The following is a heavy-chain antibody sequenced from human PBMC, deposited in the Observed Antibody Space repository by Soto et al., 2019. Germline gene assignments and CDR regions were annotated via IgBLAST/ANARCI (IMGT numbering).Heavy chain of an antibody. D-gene: IGHD6-13*01. CDR1: SGSSSSSNW. Sequence: QVQLQESGPGLVKPSGTLSLTCAVSSGSSSSSNWWSWVRQPPGKGLEWIGEIYHSGSTNYNPSLKSRVTISVDKSKNQFSLKLSSVTAADTAVYYCARVHSSSWYLPFDYWGQGTLVTVSS. J-gene: IGHJ4*02. CDR3: ARVHSSSWYLPFDY. V-gene: IGHV4-4*02. CDR2: IYHSGST.